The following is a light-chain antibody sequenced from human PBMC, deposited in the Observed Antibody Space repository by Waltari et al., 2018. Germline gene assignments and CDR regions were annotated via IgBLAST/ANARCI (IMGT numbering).Light chain of an antibody. Sequence: DVVMTQSPLSLPVTLGQPASISCTSSQSLVHSDGKTYLNWFHQGPVQSPRRLIYKVSNRDSGVPDRFSGSWSGTDFTLTISRVEAEDVGIYYCMQATHWPLTFGQGTRVEIK. J-gene: IGKJ1*01. V-gene: IGKV2-30*02. CDR3: MQATHWPLT. CDR1: QSLVHSDGKTY. CDR2: KVS.